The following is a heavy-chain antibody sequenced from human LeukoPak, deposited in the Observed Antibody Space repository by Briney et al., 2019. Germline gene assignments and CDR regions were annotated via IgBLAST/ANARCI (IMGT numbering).Heavy chain of an antibody. D-gene: IGHD3-10*01. CDR3: ARCSTRDYYGSGSYDY. Sequence: PGGSLRLSCAASGFTFSSYWMSWVRQAPGKGLEWVANIKQDGSEKYYVDSVKGRFTISRDNAKNSLYLQMNSLRAEDTAVYYCARCSTRDYYGSGSYDYWGQGTLVTVSS. CDR1: GFTFSSYW. J-gene: IGHJ4*02. CDR2: IKQDGSEK. V-gene: IGHV3-7*03.